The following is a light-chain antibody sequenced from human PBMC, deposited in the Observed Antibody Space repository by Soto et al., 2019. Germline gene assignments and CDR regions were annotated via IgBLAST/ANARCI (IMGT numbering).Light chain of an antibody. CDR2: LGS. CDR3: MQALQTGWT. V-gene: IGKV2-28*01. CDR1: QSLLHSNGFNY. J-gene: IGKJ1*01. Sequence: DIVMTQSPLSLPVTPGEPASISCRSSQSLLHSNGFNYLDWYLRKPGQSPQLLIYLGSTRASGVPDRFSGSGSGTDFTLKISRVEAEDVGVYYCMQALQTGWTFGQGTKVEIK.